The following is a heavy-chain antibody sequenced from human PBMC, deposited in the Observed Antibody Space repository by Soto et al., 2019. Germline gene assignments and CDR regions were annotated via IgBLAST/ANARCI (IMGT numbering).Heavy chain of an antibody. D-gene: IGHD2-21*01. CDR2: ISPYKCDT. V-gene: IGHV1-18*01. J-gene: IGHJ4*02. Sequence: QVQLVQSGPEMKEPGASVKVSCKASNYDFRDYGFSWVRQAPGQGLEWMGWISPYKCDTNYAQKFQGRVTLTTDSSTNTAYMELRSLRSDATAMYYCAGDLPTYDPTYSVVVARFDYWGQGTLVTVSS. CDR3: AGDLPTYDPTYSVVVARFDY. CDR1: NYDFRDYG.